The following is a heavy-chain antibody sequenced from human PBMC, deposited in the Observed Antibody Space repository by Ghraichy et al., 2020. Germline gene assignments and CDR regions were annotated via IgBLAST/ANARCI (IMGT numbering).Heavy chain of an antibody. Sequence: ASVKVSCKASGYTFTSYYMHWVRQAPGQGLEWMGIINPSGGSTSYAQKFQGRVTMTRDTSTSTVYMELSSLRSEDTAVYYCARDRRMVRGVISFQGPGWFDPWGQGTLVTVSS. CDR1: GYTFTSYY. CDR3: ARDRRMVRGVISFQGPGWFDP. J-gene: IGHJ5*02. CDR2: INPSGGST. D-gene: IGHD3-10*01. V-gene: IGHV1-46*01.